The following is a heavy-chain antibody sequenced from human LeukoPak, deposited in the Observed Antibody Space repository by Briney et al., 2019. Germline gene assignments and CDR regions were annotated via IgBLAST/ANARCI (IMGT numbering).Heavy chain of an antibody. J-gene: IGHJ4*02. CDR3: ARDPLEDYGDYYFDY. V-gene: IGHV1-18*01. Sequence: ASVKVSCKASGYTFTSYGISWVRQAPGQGLEWMGWIGAYNGNTNYAQKLQGRVTMTTDTSTSTAYMELRSLRSDDTAVYYCARDPLEDYGDYYFDYWGQGTLVTVSS. CDR1: GYTFTSYG. CDR2: IGAYNGNT. D-gene: IGHD4-17*01.